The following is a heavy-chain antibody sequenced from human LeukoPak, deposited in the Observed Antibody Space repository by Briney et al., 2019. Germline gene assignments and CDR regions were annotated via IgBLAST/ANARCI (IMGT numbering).Heavy chain of an antibody. CDR3: ARGEYCSGGSCYDWFDP. CDR1: GYTFTSYA. D-gene: IGHD2-15*01. J-gene: IGHJ5*02. V-gene: IGHV1-3*01. CDR2: INAGNGNT. Sequence: GASVKVSCKASGYTFTSYAMHWVRQAPGQRLEWMGWINAGNGNTKYSQKFQGRVTITRDTSASTAYMELSSLRSEDTAVYYCARGEYCSGGSCYDWFDPWGQGTLVTVSS.